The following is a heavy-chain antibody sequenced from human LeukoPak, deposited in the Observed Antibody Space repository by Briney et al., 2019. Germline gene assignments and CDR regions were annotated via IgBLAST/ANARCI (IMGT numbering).Heavy chain of an antibody. D-gene: IGHD5-12*01. J-gene: IGHJ4*02. CDR1: GYTFTSYG. CDR2: ISAYNGNT. CDR3: AREAVDKMWDY. V-gene: IGHV1-18*01. Sequence: ASVKVSCKASGYTFTSYGMSWVRQAPGQGLEWMGWISAYNGNTNYAEKLQGRVTMTTDTSTSTAYMELRSLRSDDTAVYYCAREAVDKMWDYWGQGTLVTVSS.